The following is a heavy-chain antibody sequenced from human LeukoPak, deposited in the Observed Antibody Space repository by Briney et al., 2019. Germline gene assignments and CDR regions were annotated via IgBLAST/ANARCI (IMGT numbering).Heavy chain of an antibody. D-gene: IGHD3-10*01. CDR1: GGSISHYY. V-gene: IGHV4-4*07. CDR3: ARDTYGSGSYTWIY. J-gene: IGHJ4*02. CDR2: VYTSGST. Sequence: SETLSLTCTVSGGSISHYYWSWIRQPAGKGLEWIGRVYTSGSTNYNPSLKSRVTMSVDMSKNQFSLKLSSVTAADTAVYYCARDTYGSGSYTWIYWGQGTLVTVSS.